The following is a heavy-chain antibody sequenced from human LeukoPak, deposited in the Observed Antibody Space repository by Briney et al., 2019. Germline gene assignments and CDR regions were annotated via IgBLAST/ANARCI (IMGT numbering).Heavy chain of an antibody. J-gene: IGHJ6*02. V-gene: IGHV3-30-3*01. D-gene: IGHD3-9*01. CDR1: GFTFSSYA. Sequence: GGSLRLSCAASGFTFSSYAMHWVRQAPGKGLEWVAVISYDGSNKYYAGSVKGRFTISRDNSKNTLYLQMNSLRAEDTAKYYCTKDYCGKFCSAVWGQGTTVTVSS. CDR3: TKDYCGKFCSAV. CDR2: ISYDGSNK.